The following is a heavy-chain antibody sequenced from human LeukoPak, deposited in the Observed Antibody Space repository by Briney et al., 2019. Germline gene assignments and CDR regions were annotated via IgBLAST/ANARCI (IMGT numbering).Heavy chain of an antibody. CDR2: IKQDGSEK. V-gene: IGHV3-7*01. J-gene: IGHJ4*02. Sequence: GGPLRLSCAASGFTFSSYCMSWVRQAPGKGLEWVANIKQDGSEKYYVDSVKGRFTISRDNAKNSLYLQMNSLRAEDTAVYYCARDEWGQDYWGQGILVTVSS. CDR1: GFTFSSYC. CDR3: ARDEWGQDY. D-gene: IGHD7-27*01.